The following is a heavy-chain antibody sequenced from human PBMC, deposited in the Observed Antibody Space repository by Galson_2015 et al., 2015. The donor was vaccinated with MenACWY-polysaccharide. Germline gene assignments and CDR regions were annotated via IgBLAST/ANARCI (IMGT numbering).Heavy chain of an antibody. V-gene: IGHV3-7*01. CDR3: ARGHYGMDV. Sequence: SLRLSCAASGFTFSSYWMTWVRQAPGKGLEWVANIKKDGSEKYYVDSVKGRFTISRDNSKNSLYLQMHSLRAEDTAVYSCARGHYGMDVWGQGTTVTVYS. CDR2: IKKDGSEK. J-gene: IGHJ6*02. CDR1: GFTFSSYW.